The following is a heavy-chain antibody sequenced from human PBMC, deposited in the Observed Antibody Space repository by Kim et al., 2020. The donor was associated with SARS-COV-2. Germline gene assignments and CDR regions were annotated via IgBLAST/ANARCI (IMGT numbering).Heavy chain of an antibody. Sequence: GGSLRLSCEAAGFSFSSSWMSWVRQVPGKGPAWVASIKEDGSQKYYVDYVKGRFTISRDNVKNSLYLQMNSLRAEDTAVYWCARSGQSAFDIWGQGTKV. CDR1: GFSFSSSW. CDR3: ARSGQSAFDI. V-gene: IGHV3-7*01. J-gene: IGHJ3*02. CDR2: IKEDGSQK.